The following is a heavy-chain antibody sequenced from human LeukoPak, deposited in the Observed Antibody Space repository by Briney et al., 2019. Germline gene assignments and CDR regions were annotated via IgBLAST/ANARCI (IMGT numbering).Heavy chain of an antibody. V-gene: IGHV3-30-3*01. J-gene: IGHJ4*02. CDR2: ISYDGSNK. CDR3: ARGDDSSGYLTF. D-gene: IGHD3-22*01. CDR1: GFTFSSYA. Sequence: GGSLRLSCAASGFTFSSYAMHWVRQAPGKGLEWVAVISYDGSNKYYADSVKGRFTISRDNSKNTLYLQMNSLRAEDTAVYHCARGDDSSGYLTFGGQGTLVTVSS.